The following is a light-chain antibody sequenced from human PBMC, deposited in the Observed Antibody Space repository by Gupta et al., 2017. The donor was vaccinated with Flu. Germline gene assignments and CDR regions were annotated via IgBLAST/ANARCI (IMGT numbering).Light chain of an antibody. CDR1: KLGSIR. CDR3: QVGDSGRDHYV. J-gene: IGLJ1*01. Sequence: SYVLTQPPSVSVAPGPTARISGRGNKLGSIRVHWLQQRAGQAPVLVVYDDSDRPAGIPERFSGSNCGDTATLTISRVEAGDEADYYCQVGDSGRDHYVFGAGTKVTVL. V-gene: IGLV3-21*02. CDR2: DDS.